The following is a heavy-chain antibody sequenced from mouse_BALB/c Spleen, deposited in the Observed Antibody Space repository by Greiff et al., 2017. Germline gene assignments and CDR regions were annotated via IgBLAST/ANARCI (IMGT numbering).Heavy chain of an antibody. CDR3: ERGGDYYGPLAY. V-gene: IGHV5-6-5*01. CDR2: ISSGGST. CDR1: GFTFSSYA. D-gene: IGHD1-2*01. Sequence: EVQLVESGGGLVKPGGSLKLSCAASGFTFSSYAMSWVRQTPEKGLEWVASISSGGSTYYPDSVKGRFTIARDNARNILYLQMSSLRSEDAAMYYCERGGDYYGPLAYWGQGTLVTVSA. J-gene: IGHJ3*01.